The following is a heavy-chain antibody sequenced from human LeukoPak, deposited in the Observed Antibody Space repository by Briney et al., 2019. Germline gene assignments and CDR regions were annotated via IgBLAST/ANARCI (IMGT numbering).Heavy chain of an antibody. Sequence: SETLSLTCAVYGGSFSGYYWSWIRQPPGKGLEWIGEINHSGSTNYNLSLKSRVTISVDTSKNQFSLKLSSVTAADTAVYYCARFGDYRPYYFDYWGQGTLVTVSS. V-gene: IGHV4-34*01. CDR2: INHSGST. J-gene: IGHJ4*02. D-gene: IGHD4-17*01. CDR1: GGSFSGYY. CDR3: ARFGDYRPYYFDY.